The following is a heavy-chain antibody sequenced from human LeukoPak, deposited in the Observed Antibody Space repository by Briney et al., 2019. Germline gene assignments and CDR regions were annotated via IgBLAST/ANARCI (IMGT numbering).Heavy chain of an antibody. CDR3: ARDPCSGGSCYSEPFDY. J-gene: IGHJ4*02. D-gene: IGHD2-15*01. V-gene: IGHV1-46*01. Sequence: ASVKVSCKASGYTFTSYYMHWVRQAPGQGLEWMGIINPSGGSTSYAQKFQGRVTMTRDTSTSTVYMELSSLRSEDTAVYYCARDPCSGGSCYSEPFDYWGQGTLVTVSS. CDR2: INPSGGST. CDR1: GYTFTSYY.